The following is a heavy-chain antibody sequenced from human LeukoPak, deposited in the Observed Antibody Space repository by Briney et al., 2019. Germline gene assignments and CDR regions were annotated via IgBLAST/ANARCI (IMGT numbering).Heavy chain of an antibody. CDR2: IKPDGSEK. V-gene: IGHV3-7*05. J-gene: IGHJ2*01. Sequence: PGGSLRLSCAASGFTFCSHWTGWVRQAPGKGLEGVANIKPDGSEKYYVDSVKGRFTISRDNAQNSLYLQLNSLRAEDRAVYYCARVSCGGDCYSGHWYFDLWGRGTLVTVSS. CDR1: GFTFCSHW. CDR3: ARVSCGGDCYSGHWYFDL. D-gene: IGHD2-21*02.